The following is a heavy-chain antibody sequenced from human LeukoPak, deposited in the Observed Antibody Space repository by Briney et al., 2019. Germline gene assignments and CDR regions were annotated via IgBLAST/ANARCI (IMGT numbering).Heavy chain of an antibody. CDR3: AKDFEDYYYYYMDV. D-gene: IGHD3-9*01. CDR2: ISGSGGST. CDR1: GFTFSKHW. V-gene: IGHV3-23*01. Sequence: GGSLRLSCAASGFTFSKHWMSWVRQAPGKGLEWVSAISGSGGSTYYADSVKGRFTISRDNSKNTLYLQMNSLRAEDTAVYYCAKDFEDYYYYYMDVWGKGTTVTVSS. J-gene: IGHJ6*03.